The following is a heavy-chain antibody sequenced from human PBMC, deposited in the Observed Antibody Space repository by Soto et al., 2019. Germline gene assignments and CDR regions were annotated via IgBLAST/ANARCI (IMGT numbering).Heavy chain of an antibody. D-gene: IGHD3-22*01. CDR1: GGSFSGYY. J-gene: IGHJ3*02. Sequence: QVHLQQWGAGLLKPSETLSLTCAVFGGSFSGYYWNWIRQPPGKGLEWIGEINHSGSTNYYWSLKLRVTTSVDTSRNQFSLKLSSVTAADTAVYYCARSRYYDSSGYRALDAFDIWGQGTMVTVSS. CDR3: ARSRYYDSSGYRALDAFDI. V-gene: IGHV4-34*01. CDR2: INHSGST.